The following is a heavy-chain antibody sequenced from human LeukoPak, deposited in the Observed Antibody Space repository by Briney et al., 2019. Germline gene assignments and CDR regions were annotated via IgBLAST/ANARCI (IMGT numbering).Heavy chain of an antibody. CDR3: ARDELLGSEGYYYYYMDV. J-gene: IGHJ6*03. V-gene: IGHV3-48*03. D-gene: IGHD5-12*01. CDR1: GFTFGNFG. Sequence: GGSLRLSCTASGFTFGNFGMSWVRQAPGKGLEWVSYISSSGSTIYYADSVKGRFTISRDNAKNSLYLQMNSLRAEDTAVYYCARDELLGSEGYYYYYMDVWGKGTTVTISS. CDR2: ISSSGSTI.